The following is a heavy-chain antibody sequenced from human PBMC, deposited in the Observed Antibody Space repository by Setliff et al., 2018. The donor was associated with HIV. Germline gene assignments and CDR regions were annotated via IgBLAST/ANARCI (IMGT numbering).Heavy chain of an antibody. CDR2: IMALFQRT. CDR1: GDTFRNYA. D-gene: IGHD6-13*01. V-gene: IGHV1-69*05. CDR3: ARGRMAAAGMFIPRALDY. Sequence: GASVKVSCKVSGDTFRNYAINWVRLAPGQGLEWMGEIMALFQRTQYAQKFQGRVTFTTDESTSTAYMEVRSLRSDDTAIFYCARGRMAAAGMFIPRALDYWGQGTLVTVSS. J-gene: IGHJ4*02.